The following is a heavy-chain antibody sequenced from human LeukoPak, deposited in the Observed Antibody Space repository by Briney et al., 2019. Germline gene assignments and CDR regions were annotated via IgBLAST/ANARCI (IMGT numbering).Heavy chain of an antibody. CDR2: VYHSGST. CDR3: AREMATSFDY. D-gene: IGHD5-24*01. V-gene: IGHV4-39*07. J-gene: IGHJ4*02. Sequence: SETLSLTCTVSGDSISSSSYYWGWIRQPPGKGLEWIGSVYHSGSTYHTPSLKSRVTISVDTSKNQFSLKLSSVTAADTAVYYCAREMATSFDYWGQGTLVTVSS. CDR1: GDSISSSSYY.